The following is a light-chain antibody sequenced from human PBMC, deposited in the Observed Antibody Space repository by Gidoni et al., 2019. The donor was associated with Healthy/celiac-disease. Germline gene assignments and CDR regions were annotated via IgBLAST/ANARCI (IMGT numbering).Light chain of an antibody. J-gene: IGKJ1*01. V-gene: IGKV1-5*01. CDR2: DAS. CDR1: QSISSW. Sequence: DIQMTQSPSTLSASVGDRVTITCRASQSISSWLALYQQKPGKAPKLLIYDASSLESGVPSRFSGSVSGTEFTLTISSLQPDDFATYYCQQYNSYSPTFGQGTKVEIK. CDR3: QQYNSYSPT.